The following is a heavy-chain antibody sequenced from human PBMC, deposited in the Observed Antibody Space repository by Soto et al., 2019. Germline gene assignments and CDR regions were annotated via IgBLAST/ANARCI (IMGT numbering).Heavy chain of an antibody. CDR3: ARASLVGVGDYYGMDV. D-gene: IGHD3-10*01. CDR1: GYTFTGYY. J-gene: IGHJ6*02. CDR2: INPNSGGT. V-gene: IGHV1-2*02. Sequence: GASVKVSCKASGYTFTGYYMHWVRQAPGQGLEWMGWINPNSGGTNYAQKFQGRVTMTRDTPISTAYMELSRLRSDDTAVYYCARASLVGVGDYYGMDVWGQGTTVTVSS.